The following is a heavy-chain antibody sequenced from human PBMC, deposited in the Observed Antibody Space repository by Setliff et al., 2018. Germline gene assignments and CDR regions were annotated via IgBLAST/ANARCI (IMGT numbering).Heavy chain of an antibody. J-gene: IGHJ4*02. V-gene: IGHV3-30*02. Sequence: GGSLRLSCAASGFTFSTYGLHWVRQTPDKGLEWVTFIQPDGGNKHYKDSVKGRFTISRDDSKNTLYLQMISLRAEDTAVYYCVKDSSGYFFDYWGQGILVTVSS. D-gene: IGHD3-22*01. CDR2: IQPDGGNK. CDR1: GFTFSTYG. CDR3: VKDSSGYFFDY.